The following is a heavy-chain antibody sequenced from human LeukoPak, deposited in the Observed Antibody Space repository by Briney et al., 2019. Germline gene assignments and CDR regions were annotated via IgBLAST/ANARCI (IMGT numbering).Heavy chain of an antibody. CDR1: GYTFTSYY. CDR2: INPSGGST. Sequence: AASVKVSCKASGYTFTSYYMHWVRQAPGQGLEWMGIINPSGGSTSYAQKFQGRVTMTRDTSTSTVYMELSSLRSDDTAVYYCARDWSSGWFFGGMDVWGQGTTVTVSS. J-gene: IGHJ6*02. V-gene: IGHV1-46*01. D-gene: IGHD6-19*01. CDR3: ARDWSSGWFFGGMDV.